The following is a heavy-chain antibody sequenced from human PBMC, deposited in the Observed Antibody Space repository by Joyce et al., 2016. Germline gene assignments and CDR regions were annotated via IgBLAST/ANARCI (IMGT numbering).Heavy chain of an antibody. J-gene: IGHJ6*02. CDR2: ISSDSPYI. CDR1: GFTFSTSS. V-gene: IGHV3-21*02. CDR3: ARGGIVYDYSMDL. Sequence: EVQLVESGGGLVKPGGSLRISCAASGFTFSTSSMSWFRRAPVKSLEGVSAISSDSPYIFSADSVKGRFTVSRDNATNSLYLRMNSLRAEDTAVFFCARGGIVYDYSMDLWGQGTTVTVSS. D-gene: IGHD3-22*01.